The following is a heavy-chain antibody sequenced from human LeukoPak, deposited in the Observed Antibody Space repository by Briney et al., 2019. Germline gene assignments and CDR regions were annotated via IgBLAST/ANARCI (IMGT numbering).Heavy chain of an antibody. CDR3: ARKKYFDWLLYY. Sequence: GGSLRLSCAASGITVSSNYMSWVRQTPGKGLEWVSVTYTGGSTYYADSVKGRFTISRDTSKNTLYLQMNSLRVEDTAGYYCARKKYFDWLLYYWGQGTLVTVPS. V-gene: IGHV3-66*01. CDR2: TYTGGST. J-gene: IGHJ4*02. CDR1: GITVSSNY. D-gene: IGHD3-9*01.